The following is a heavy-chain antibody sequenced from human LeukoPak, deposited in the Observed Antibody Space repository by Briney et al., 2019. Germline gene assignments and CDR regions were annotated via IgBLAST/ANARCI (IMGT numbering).Heavy chain of an antibody. Sequence: GGSLRLSCTASTLTLNNYWMSWVRQAPGKGLELLANIKQDGSEKYHVDSVKGRFTISRDNAKNSLYLQMNSLRAEDTAVYYCASRAGYTGSWSAFDYWGQGTLVTVSS. CDR2: IKQDGSEK. CDR1: TLTLNNYW. CDR3: ASRAGYTGSWSAFDY. D-gene: IGHD6-13*01. V-gene: IGHV3-7*05. J-gene: IGHJ4*02.